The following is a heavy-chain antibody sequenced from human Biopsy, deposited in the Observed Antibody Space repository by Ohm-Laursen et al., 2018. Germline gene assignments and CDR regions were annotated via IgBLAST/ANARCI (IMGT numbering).Heavy chain of an antibody. J-gene: IGHJ5*02. Sequence: TLSLTWTVSGGSISSGGYYWGWIRQHPGKGLEWIGHMYYSGSTYYNPSLKSRITISVDTSKNQFSLKLSSVTAADTAVYYCAGLVTGFIDPWGQGTLVTVPS. D-gene: IGHD3-9*01. CDR2: MYYSGST. CDR1: GGSISSGGYY. CDR3: AGLVTGFIDP. V-gene: IGHV4-31*02.